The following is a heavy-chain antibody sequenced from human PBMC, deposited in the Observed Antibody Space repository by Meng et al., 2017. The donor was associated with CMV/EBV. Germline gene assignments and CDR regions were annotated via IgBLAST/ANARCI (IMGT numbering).Heavy chain of an antibody. J-gene: IGHJ4*02. V-gene: IGHV4-34*01. CDR1: GGSFSGYY. CDR2: INHSGST. D-gene: IGHD3-22*01. Sequence: TLSLTCAVYGGSFSGYYGSWIRQPPGKGLEWIGEINHSGSTNYNPSLKSRVTISVDTSKNQFSLKLSSVTAADTAVYYCARGRWLRYWGQGTLVTVSS. CDR3: ARGRWLRY.